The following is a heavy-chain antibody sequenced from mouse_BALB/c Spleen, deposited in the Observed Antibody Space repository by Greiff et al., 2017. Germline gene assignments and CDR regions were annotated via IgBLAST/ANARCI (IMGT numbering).Heavy chain of an antibody. CDR2: ISNLAYSI. V-gene: IGHV5-15*02. J-gene: IGHJ4*01. D-gene: IGHD4-1*01. Sequence: EVKLEESGGGLVQPGGSRKLSCAASGFTFSDYGMAWVRQAPGKGPEWVAFISNLAYSIYYADTVTGRFTISRENAKNTLYLEMSSLRSEDTAMYYCARRTGTDYYAMDYWGQGTSVTVSS. CDR1: GFTFSDYG. CDR3: ARRTGTDYYAMDY.